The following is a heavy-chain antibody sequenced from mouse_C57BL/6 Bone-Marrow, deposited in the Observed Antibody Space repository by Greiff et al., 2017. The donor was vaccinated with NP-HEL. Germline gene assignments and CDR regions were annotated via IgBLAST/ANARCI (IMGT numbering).Heavy chain of an antibody. J-gene: IGHJ1*03. Sequence: VQGVESGPGLVQPSQSLSITCTVSGFSLTSYGVHWVRQSPGKGLEWLGVIWSGGSTDYNAAFISRLSISKDNSKSQVFFKMNSLQADDTAIYYCARPDYGSSSYWYFDVWGTGTTVTVSS. V-gene: IGHV2-2*01. CDR2: IWSGGST. D-gene: IGHD1-1*01. CDR3: ARPDYGSSSYWYFDV. CDR1: GFSLTSYG.